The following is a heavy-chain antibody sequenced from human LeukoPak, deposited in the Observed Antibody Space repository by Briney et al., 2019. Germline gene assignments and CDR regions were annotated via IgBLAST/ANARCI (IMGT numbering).Heavy chain of an antibody. Sequence: GGSLRLSCAASGLTFSDHYMDWVRQAPGKGLEWVGRSRNKAKSYTTEYAASAKGRFTISRDDSKNSLYLQMNSLKTEDTAVYYCATLAPGATNYFDYWGQGDLVTVSS. D-gene: IGHD1-26*01. J-gene: IGHJ4*02. V-gene: IGHV3-72*01. CDR3: ATLAPGATNYFDY. CDR2: SRNKAKSYTT. CDR1: GLTFSDHY.